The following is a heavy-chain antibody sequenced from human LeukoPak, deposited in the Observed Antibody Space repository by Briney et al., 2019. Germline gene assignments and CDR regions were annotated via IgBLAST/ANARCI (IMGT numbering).Heavy chain of an antibody. CDR2: IWYDGGNK. Sequence: GGSLRLSCAASGFTFSSFGMHWVRQAPGKGLEWVAVIWYDGGNKYYADSVKGRFTISRDNSKNTLYLQMNSLRAEDTALYYCARDKTTGVLHFDYWGQGTLVTVSS. CDR3: ARDKTTGVLHFDY. D-gene: IGHD4-11*01. CDR1: GFTFSSFG. J-gene: IGHJ4*02. V-gene: IGHV3-33*01.